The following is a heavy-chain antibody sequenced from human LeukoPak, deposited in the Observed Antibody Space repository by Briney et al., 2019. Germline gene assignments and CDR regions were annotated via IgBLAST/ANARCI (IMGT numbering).Heavy chain of an antibody. CDR2: INSDGSST. CDR3: ARLRAPKVGACYYMDV. J-gene: IGHJ6*03. V-gene: IGHV3-74*01. CDR1: GFTFSRYW. D-gene: IGHD1-26*01. Sequence: GGSLRLSCAASGFTFSRYWMYWVRQAPGKGLVWVARINSDGSSTIYADSVKGRFTISRDNAKNSLYLQMNSLRAEDTAVYYCARLRAPKVGACYYMDVWGKGTTVTVSS.